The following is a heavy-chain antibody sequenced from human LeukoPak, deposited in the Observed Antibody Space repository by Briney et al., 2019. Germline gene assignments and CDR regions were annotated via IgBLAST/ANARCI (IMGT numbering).Heavy chain of an antibody. CDR2: ISYDGSNK. CDR1: GFTFSSYG. V-gene: IGHV3-30*03. CDR3: ARRDCDSIKCRGSNWFDP. D-gene: IGHD3-22*01. J-gene: IGHJ5*02. Sequence: GGSLRLSCAASGFTFSSYGMHWVRQAPGKGLEWVAVISYDGSNKYYADSVKGRFTISRDSSKNTLYLQMNSLRAEDTAVYYCARRDCDSIKCRGSNWFDPWGQGTLVSVSS.